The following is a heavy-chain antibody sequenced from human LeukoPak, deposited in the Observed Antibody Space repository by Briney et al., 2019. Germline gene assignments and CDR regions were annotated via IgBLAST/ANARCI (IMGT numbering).Heavy chain of an antibody. V-gene: IGHV4-39*01. CDR2: IYYSGRT. J-gene: IGHJ1*01. Sequence: SETLSLXCTIFGDSVSRSDSYWDWIRQPPEKGLEWIGTIYYSGRTYYSPSLKSRVTLSVDMSNNQFSLTLSSVTAADTALYFCARRRYYDSSGYLEWGQGTLVTVSS. CDR1: GDSVSRSDSY. CDR3: ARRRYYDSSGYLE. D-gene: IGHD3-22*01.